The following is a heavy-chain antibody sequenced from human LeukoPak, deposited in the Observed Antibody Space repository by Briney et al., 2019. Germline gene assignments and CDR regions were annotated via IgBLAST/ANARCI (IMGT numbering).Heavy chain of an antibody. CDR1: GGSFSGYY. J-gene: IGHJ4*02. Sequence: PSETLSLTCAVYGGSFSGYYWSWIRQPPGKGLEWIGEINHSGSTNYNPSLKSRVTISVDTSKNQFSLKLSSVTAADTAVYYCAIPVGPGGWIDYWGQGTLVTVSS. V-gene: IGHV4-34*01. CDR3: AIPVGPGGWIDY. CDR2: INHSGST. D-gene: IGHD6-19*01.